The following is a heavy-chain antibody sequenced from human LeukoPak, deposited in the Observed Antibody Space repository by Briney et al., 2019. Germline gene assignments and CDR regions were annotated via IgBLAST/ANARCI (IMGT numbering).Heavy chain of an antibody. V-gene: IGHV3-49*04. CDR2: IRSKAYGGTT. Sequence: GGSLRLSCTASGFTFGDYAMSWVRQAPGKGLEWGGFIRSKAYGGTTEYAASVKGRFTISRDDSKSIAYLQMTSLRAEDTAVYYCAKDEEWLRSPYYFDYWGQGTLVTVSS. CDR1: GFTFGDYA. CDR3: AKDEEWLRSPYYFDY. D-gene: IGHD5-12*01. J-gene: IGHJ4*02.